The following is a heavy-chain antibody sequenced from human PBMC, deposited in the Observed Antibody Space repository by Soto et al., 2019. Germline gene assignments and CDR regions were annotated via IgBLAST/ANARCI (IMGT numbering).Heavy chain of an antibody. CDR1: GDSVSGNSAA. Sequence: SQTRSLTCAISGDSVSGNSAAWNWIRQSPSRGLEWLGRTYYRSRWYNDYAVSVKSRITVTPDTSKNQFSLHLNSVTPEDTAVYYCAREFPYSMSSDSYRYYWGQRARVSVSS. D-gene: IGHD2-21*02. V-gene: IGHV6-1*01. J-gene: IGHJ4*02. CDR2: TYYRSRWYN. CDR3: AREFPYSMSSDSYRYY.